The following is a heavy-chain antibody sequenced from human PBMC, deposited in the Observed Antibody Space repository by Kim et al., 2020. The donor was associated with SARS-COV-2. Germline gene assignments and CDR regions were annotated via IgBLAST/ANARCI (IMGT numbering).Heavy chain of an antibody. J-gene: IGHJ3*01. CDR3: VRVARNRAIPAQYSGTYIINAAFDL. D-gene: IGHD1-26*01. CDR2: VNPTVGNT. Sequence: ASVKVSCKASGYIFTNYYIHWVRQGPGQGLEWMGIVNPTVGNTGYAQKFQGRVTMTSDTSTTTVYVELNSLRSDDTAVYYCVRVARNRAIPAQYSGTYIINAAFDLGGQGTMVTVSS. V-gene: IGHV1-46*03. CDR1: GYIFTNYY.